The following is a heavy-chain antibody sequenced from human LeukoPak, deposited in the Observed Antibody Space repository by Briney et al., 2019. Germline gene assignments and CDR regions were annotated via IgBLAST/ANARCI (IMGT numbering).Heavy chain of an antibody. Sequence: PGGSLRLSCAASGFAVSSNYMSWVRQAPGKGLEWVSVIYSGGSTYYADSVKGRFTISRDNSKNTLYFQMNSLRAEDTAVYYCARDLPYSSDWHSDSWGQGTLVTVSS. CDR1: GFAVSSNY. D-gene: IGHD6-19*01. CDR3: ARDLPYSSDWHSDS. CDR2: IYSGGST. V-gene: IGHV3-53*01. J-gene: IGHJ4*02.